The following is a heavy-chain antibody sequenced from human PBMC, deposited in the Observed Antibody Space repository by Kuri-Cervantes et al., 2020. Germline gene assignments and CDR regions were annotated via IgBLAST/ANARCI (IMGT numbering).Heavy chain of an antibody. J-gene: IGHJ6*03. D-gene: IGHD4-23*01. V-gene: IGHV1-18*01. CDR3: ARLVTHYYYMDV. CDR1: GGTFSSYA. Sequence: AAVKVSCKASGGTFSSYAISWVRQAPGQGLEWMGWISDYNGNTNVAQKLQGRVTMTTDTSTTTAYMELRSLRSDDTAVYYCARLVTHYYYMDVWGKGTTVTVSS. CDR2: ISDYNGNT.